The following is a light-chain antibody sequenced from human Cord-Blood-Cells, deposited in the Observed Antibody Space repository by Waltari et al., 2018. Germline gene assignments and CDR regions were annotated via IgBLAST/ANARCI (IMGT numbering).Light chain of an antibody. CDR2: AAS. CDR1: QSISSY. J-gene: IGKJ4*01. Sequence: DIQMTQSPSSLSASVGDRVTITCRASQSISSYLHWYQQKPGKAPKLLIYAASSLQSGVPSRFSVSGSGTDFTLTISSLQPEDFATYYCQQSYSTPLTFRGGTKVEIK. CDR3: QQSYSTPLT. V-gene: IGKV1-39*01.